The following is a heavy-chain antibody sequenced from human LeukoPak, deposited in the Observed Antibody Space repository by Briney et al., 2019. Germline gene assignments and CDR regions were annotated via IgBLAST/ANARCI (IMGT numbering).Heavy chain of an antibody. CDR2: INPNSGGT. J-gene: IGHJ5*02. V-gene: IGHV1-2*02. Sequence: ASVKVSCKASGYTFTGYYMHWVRQAPGQGLEWMGWINPNSGGTNYAQKFQGRVTMTTDTSTSTAYMELRSLRSDDTAVYYCAREIGVCSSTSCYQSWFDPWGQGTLVTVSS. CDR3: AREIGVCSSTSCYQSWFDP. CDR1: GYTFTGYY. D-gene: IGHD2-2*01.